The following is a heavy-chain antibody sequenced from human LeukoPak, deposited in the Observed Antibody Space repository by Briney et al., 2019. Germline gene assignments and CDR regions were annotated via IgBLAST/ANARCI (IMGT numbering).Heavy chain of an antibody. CDR3: ARFRLEVRGFDY. V-gene: IGHV4-4*07. J-gene: IGHJ4*02. Sequence: PSETLSLTCTVSGGSISSYYWTWIRQPAGKGLEWIGRILTSGSTNYNPSLKSRDTKSVDTSKNQFSLKLSSVPAADTAVYYCARFRLEVRGFDYWGQGTLVTVSS. D-gene: IGHD1-7*01. CDR1: GGSISSYY. CDR2: ILTSGST.